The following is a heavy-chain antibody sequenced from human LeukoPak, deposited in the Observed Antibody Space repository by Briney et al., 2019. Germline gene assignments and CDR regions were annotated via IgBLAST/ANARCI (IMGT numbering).Heavy chain of an antibody. CDR3: AKAKLQRVTVFGVVYYFDS. CDR1: GFTFTNYA. Sequence: PGGSLRLSCAVSGFTFTNYAMSWVRQAPGKGLEWVSAISGSGGSTYYADSVKGRFTISRDNSKNTLFLQVNSPRDEDTAVYYCAKAKLQRVTVFGVVYYFDSWGPGTLVSVSS. CDR2: ISGSGGST. D-gene: IGHD3-3*01. V-gene: IGHV3-23*01. J-gene: IGHJ4*02.